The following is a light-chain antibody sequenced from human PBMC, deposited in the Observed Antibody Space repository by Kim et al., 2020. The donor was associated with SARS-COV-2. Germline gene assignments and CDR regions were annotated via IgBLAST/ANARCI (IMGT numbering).Light chain of an antibody. CDR1: QSISSN. J-gene: IGKJ2*01. V-gene: IGKV3-15*01. CDR3: QQYSNWPPYT. CDR2: GAS. Sequence: VSPGERATLSCRASQSISSNLAWFQQKPGQAPRLLIYGASTRATGIPARFSGSGSGTEFTLTISSLQSEDFAVYYCQQYSNWPPYTFGQGTKVEIK.